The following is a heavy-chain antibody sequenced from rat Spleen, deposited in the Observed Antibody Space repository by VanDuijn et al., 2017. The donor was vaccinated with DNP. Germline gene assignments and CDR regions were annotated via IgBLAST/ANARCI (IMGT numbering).Heavy chain of an antibody. V-gene: IGHV5-58*01. CDR1: GFTFSSYW. CDR3: AKWSPGDY. D-gene: IGHD1-4*01. Sequence: EVQLVETGGGLVQPGRSLKLSCVASGFTFSSYWMYWIRQAPGKGLEWVASINTDGGGTYYPDSVKGRFPISRDNAENTVYLQMNSLRSEDTATYYCAKWSPGDYWGQGVMVTVSS. CDR2: INTDGGGT. J-gene: IGHJ2*01.